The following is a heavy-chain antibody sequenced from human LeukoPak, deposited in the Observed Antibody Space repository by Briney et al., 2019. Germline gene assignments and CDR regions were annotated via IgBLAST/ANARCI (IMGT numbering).Heavy chain of an antibody. J-gene: IGHJ1*01. V-gene: IGHV4-59*01. D-gene: IGHD3-22*01. CDR1: GGSISSYY. CDR2: IYYSGST. Sequence: SETLSLTCTVSGGSISSYYWSWIRQPPGKGLEWIGYIYYSGSTNYNPSLKSRVTISVDTSKNQFSLKLSSVTAADTAVYYCALSLHDSSGPEAELTRYFQHWGQGTLVTVSS. CDR3: ALSLHDSSGPEAELTRYFQH.